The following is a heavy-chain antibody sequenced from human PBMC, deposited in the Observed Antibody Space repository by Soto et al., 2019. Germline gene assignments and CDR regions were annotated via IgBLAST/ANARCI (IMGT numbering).Heavy chain of an antibody. CDR3: AREFDFGYLGLDL. D-gene: IGHD3-16*02. J-gene: IGHJ6*02. CDR1: GYTFGAYY. V-gene: IGHV1-2*02. Sequence: QVQLVQSGAEVKTPGSSVRVSCKSSGYTFGAYYIHWVRQAPGQGLEGMGWVSTLTGGTNLAQRFLGRLTLTMDMSINTGFMALSRLRSGDTAVYFCAREFDFGYLGLDLWGQGSAVSVSS. CDR2: VSTLTGGT.